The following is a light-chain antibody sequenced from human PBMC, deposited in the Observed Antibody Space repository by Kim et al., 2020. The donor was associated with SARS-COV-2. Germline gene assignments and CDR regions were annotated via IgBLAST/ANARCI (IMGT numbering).Light chain of an antibody. Sequence: EIVLTQSPGTLSLSPGERATLSCRASQSVSSSYLAWYQQKPGQAPRLLIYGASSRATGIPDRFSGSVSGTDFTLTISSLQPEDFAVYYCKQYPNFPRTFGQGTKVYIK. CDR3: KQYPNFPRT. CDR2: GAS. CDR1: QSVSSSY. J-gene: IGKJ1*01. V-gene: IGKV3-20*01.